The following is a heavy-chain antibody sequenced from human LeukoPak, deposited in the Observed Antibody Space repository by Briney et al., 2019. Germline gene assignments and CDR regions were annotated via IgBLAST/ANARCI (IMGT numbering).Heavy chain of an antibody. CDR3: ARDRKVGATEYDY. D-gene: IGHD1-26*01. CDR1: GFTVSSNY. V-gene: IGHV3-53*01. CDR2: IYSGGST. Sequence: GGSLRLSCAASGFTVSSNYMSRVRQAPGKGLEWVSVIYSGGSTYYADSVKGRFTISRDNSKNTLYLQMNSLRAEDTAVYYCARDRKVGATEYDYWGQGTLVTVSS. J-gene: IGHJ4*02.